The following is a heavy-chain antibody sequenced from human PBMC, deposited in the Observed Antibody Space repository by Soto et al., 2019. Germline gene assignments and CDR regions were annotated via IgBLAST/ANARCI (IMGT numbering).Heavy chain of an antibody. CDR3: AKATATGGGAFDI. CDR2: ILVDGRT. Sequence: PGGSLRLSCAASGFTFSSYAMSWVRQAPGKGLEWVSTILVDGRTFYVDSVKGRFTISRDSSQNTVYLQMNSLTAGDTALYYCAKATATGGGAFDICGQGTMVIVSS. CDR1: GFTFSSYA. J-gene: IGHJ3*02. V-gene: IGHV3-23*01. D-gene: IGHD2-8*02.